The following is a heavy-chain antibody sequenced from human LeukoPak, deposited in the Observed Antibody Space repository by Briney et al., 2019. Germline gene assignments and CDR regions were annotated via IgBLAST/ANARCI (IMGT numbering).Heavy chain of an antibody. CDR1: GFTFSSYA. CDR3: ARDATYYYDSSGYHDY. J-gene: IGHJ4*02. Sequence: HPGGSLRLSCTASGFTFSSYAMHWVRQAPGKGLEWVAVISYDGSNKYYADSVKGRFTISRDNSKNTLYLQMNSLRAEDTAVYYCARDATYYYDSSGYHDYWGQGTLVTVSS. CDR2: ISYDGSNK. V-gene: IGHV3-30*04. D-gene: IGHD3-22*01.